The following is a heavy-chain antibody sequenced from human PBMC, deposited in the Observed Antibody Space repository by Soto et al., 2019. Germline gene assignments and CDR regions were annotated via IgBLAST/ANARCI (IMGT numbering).Heavy chain of an antibody. CDR3: ARDREGYLDF. CDR2: ISPNSGVT. J-gene: IGHJ4*02. CDR1: GHTFSGYY. V-gene: IGHV1-2*02. Sequence: AASVKVSCKASGHTFSGYYVHWVRQAPGQGLEWMGWISPNSGVTSYAQKFQGRVTMTRDTSISTVYMELNRLRSDDTAVYYCARDREGYLDFWVQGALVTVSS.